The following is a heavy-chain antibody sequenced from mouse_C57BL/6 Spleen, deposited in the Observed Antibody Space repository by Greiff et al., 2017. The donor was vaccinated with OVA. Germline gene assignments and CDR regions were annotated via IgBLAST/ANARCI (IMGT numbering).Heavy chain of an antibody. CDR3: ASLYYGSSYEYFDV. D-gene: IGHD1-1*01. J-gene: IGHJ1*03. CDR2: IDPSDSYT. CDR1: GYTFTSYW. V-gene: IGHV1-50*01. Sequence: VQLQQPGAELVKPGASVKLSCKASGYTFTSYWMQWVKQRPGQGLEWIGEIDPSDSYTNYNQKFKGKATLTVDTSSSTAYMQLSSLTSEDSAVYYCASLYYGSSYEYFDVWGTGTTVTVSS.